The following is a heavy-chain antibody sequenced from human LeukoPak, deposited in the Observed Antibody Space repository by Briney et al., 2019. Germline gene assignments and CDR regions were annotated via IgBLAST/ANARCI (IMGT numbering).Heavy chain of an antibody. V-gene: IGHV3-23*01. J-gene: IGHJ6*02. CDR1: GFTFSSYA. CDR2: ISGSGGST. Sequence: GGSLRLSCAASGFTFSSYAMSWVRQAPGKGLEWVSAISGSGGSTYYADSVKGRFTISRDNSKNTLYLQMDSLRAEDTAVYYCARGTPSSSGWLYYGMDVWGQGTTVTVSS. CDR3: ARGTPSSSGWLYYGMDV. D-gene: IGHD6-19*01.